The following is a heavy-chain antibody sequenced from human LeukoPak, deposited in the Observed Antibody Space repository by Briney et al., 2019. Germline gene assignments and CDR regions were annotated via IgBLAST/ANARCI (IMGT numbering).Heavy chain of an antibody. CDR2: IYYSGST. CDR3: ARVAKGVYFDY. D-gene: IGHD3-10*01. Sequence: SETLSLTCTVSGGSISSSSYYWGWIRQPPGKGLEWIGNIYYSGSTYYNPSLESRVTISVDTSKNQFSLKLSSVTAADTAVYFCARVAKGVYFDYWGQGTLVTVSS. J-gene: IGHJ4*02. V-gene: IGHV4-39*07. CDR1: GGSISSSSYY.